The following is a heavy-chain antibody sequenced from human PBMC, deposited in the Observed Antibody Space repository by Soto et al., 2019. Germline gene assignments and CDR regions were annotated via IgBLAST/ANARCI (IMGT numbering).Heavy chain of an antibody. V-gene: IGHV1-69*06. D-gene: IGHD3-9*01. Sequence: QVQLVQSGAEVKKPGSSVKVSCKASGGTFSSYAISWVRQAPGQGLEWMGGIIPIIGTANYAQKFQGRVTITADKSTSTAYMELSSLRSEDTAVYCCARAERYFDWSLGWFDPWGQGTLVTVSS. CDR2: IIPIIGTA. J-gene: IGHJ5*02. CDR3: ARAERYFDWSLGWFDP. CDR1: GGTFSSYA.